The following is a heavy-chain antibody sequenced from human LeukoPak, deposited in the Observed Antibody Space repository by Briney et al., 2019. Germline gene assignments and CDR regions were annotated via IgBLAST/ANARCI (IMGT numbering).Heavy chain of an antibody. D-gene: IGHD3-16*01. CDR2: LRGNGDA. Sequence: PGGSLRPSCVASGFTFRSYAMSWVRETPARGLEWVSSLRGNGDAFYADSVKGRFTLSRDESRNTVYLQLNKLRVEDTAIYYCAKASWVSTADAVLWGQGTVVTVSS. CDR3: AKASWVSTADAVL. V-gene: IGHV3-23*01. CDR1: GFTFRSYA. J-gene: IGHJ4*02.